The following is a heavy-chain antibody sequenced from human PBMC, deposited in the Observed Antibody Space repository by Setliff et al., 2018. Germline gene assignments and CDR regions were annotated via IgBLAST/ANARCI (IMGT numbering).Heavy chain of an antibody. J-gene: IGHJ6*02. Sequence: GGSLRLSCAASGFTFSSYAMSWVRQAPGKGLEWVSAISGSGVSTYYADSVQGRFTISRDNSKNTLYLQMNSLRAEDTAVYYCAKVNNRFWSGYYPYYYGMDVWGQGTMVTVSS. CDR1: GFTFSSYA. V-gene: IGHV3-23*01. CDR2: ISGSGVST. CDR3: AKVNNRFWSGYYPYYYGMDV. D-gene: IGHD3-3*01.